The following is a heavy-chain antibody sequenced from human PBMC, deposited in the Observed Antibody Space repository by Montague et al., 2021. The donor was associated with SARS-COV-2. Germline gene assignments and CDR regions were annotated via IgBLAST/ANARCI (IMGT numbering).Heavy chain of an antibody. J-gene: IGHJ4*02. CDR2: IYYSGST. Sequence: SETLSLTCTVSGGSISSSSYYWGWLRQPPGKGLEWIGSIYYSGSTYYNPSLKSRVTISVDTSKNQFSLKLSSVTAADTAVYYCARHGKTSIAMIVVVIGYFDYWGQGTLVTVSS. V-gene: IGHV4-39*01. D-gene: IGHD3-22*01. CDR1: GGSISSSSYY. CDR3: ARHGKTSIAMIVVVIGYFDY.